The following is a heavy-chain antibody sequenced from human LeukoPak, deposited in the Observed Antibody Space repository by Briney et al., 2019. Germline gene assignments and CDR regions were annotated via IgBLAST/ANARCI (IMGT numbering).Heavy chain of an antibody. J-gene: IGHJ2*01. CDR2: IYTSGST. V-gene: IGHV4-4*07. Sequence: SETLSLTCTVSGGSISSYYWSWIRQPAGKGLEWIGRIYTSGSTNYNPSLKSRVTISVDTSKNQFSLKLSSVTAADTAVYYCARARDYYDSSGSGWYFDLWGRGTLVTVSS. CDR1: GGSISSYY. CDR3: ARARDYYDSSGSGWYFDL. D-gene: IGHD3-22*01.